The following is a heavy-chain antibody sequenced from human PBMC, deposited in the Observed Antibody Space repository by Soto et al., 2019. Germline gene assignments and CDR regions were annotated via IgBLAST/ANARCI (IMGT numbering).Heavy chain of an antibody. J-gene: IGHJ4*02. CDR1: GGTFSSYA. CDR3: ARGAMANFDY. D-gene: IGHD5-18*01. Sequence: SVKVSCKASGGTFSSYAISWVRQAPGQGLEWMGGFIAMLGTPTYAKKVQGRATITADESLTSSYLELRSLRSEDTAVYFCARGAMANFDYWGQGTVVTVSS. CDR2: FIAMLGTP. V-gene: IGHV1-69*13.